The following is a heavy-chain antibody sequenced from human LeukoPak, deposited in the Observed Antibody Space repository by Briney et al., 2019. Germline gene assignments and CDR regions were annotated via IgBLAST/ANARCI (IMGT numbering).Heavy chain of an antibody. J-gene: IGHJ4*02. CDR3: ARDNGSQFRYFDWLGRYFDY. Sequence: PSETLSLTYTVSGGSISSSSYYWGWIRQPPGKGLEWIGSIYYSGSTYYNPSLKSRVTISVDTSKNQFSLKLSSVTAADTAVYYCARDNGSQFRYFDWLGRYFDYWGQGTLVTVSS. V-gene: IGHV4-39*07. CDR1: GGSISSSSYY. CDR2: IYYSGST. D-gene: IGHD3-9*01.